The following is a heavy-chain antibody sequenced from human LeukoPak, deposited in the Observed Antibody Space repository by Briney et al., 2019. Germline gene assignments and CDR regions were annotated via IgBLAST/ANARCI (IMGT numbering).Heavy chain of an antibody. J-gene: IGHJ5*02. Sequence: GGSLRLSCAASWFSVSSNDMNWVRQVPGKGPEWVSVLYSGGRTKYADSVKGRFTISRDNSKNTLFLQMNSLRVEDTAVYYCATETFGGAWGQGTRVIVSS. CDR2: LYSGGRT. V-gene: IGHV3-53*01. CDR1: WFSVSSND. CDR3: ATETFGGA. D-gene: IGHD3-16*01.